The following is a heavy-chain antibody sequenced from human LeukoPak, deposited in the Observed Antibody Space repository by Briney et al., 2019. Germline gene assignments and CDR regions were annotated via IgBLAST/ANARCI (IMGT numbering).Heavy chain of an antibody. Sequence: PGGSLRLSCAASGFTFENYWMSWVRQAPGKGLEWVSVIYSGGSTYYADSVKGRFTISRDNSKNTLYLQMNSLRAEDTAVYYCARVLYDFWSGYYDYWGQGTLVTVSS. J-gene: IGHJ4*02. V-gene: IGHV3-53*01. CDR3: ARVLYDFWSGYYDY. CDR2: IYSGGST. CDR1: GFTFENYW. D-gene: IGHD3-3*01.